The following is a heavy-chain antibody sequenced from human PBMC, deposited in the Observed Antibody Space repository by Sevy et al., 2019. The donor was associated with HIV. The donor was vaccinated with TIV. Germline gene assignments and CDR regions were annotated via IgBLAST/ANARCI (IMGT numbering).Heavy chain of an antibody. CDR2: IYYSGST. D-gene: IGHD3-16*02. CDR3: ARGDYVWGSYGS. V-gene: IGHV4-38-2*01. Sequence: SESLSLTCAVSGYSISSGYYWGWIRQPPGKGLEWIGSIYYSGSTYYNRSLKSRVTISVDMPKNQFSLQLGSVTAADTAVYYCARGDYVWGSYGSWGQGTLVTVSS. J-gene: IGHJ4*02. CDR1: GYSISSGYY.